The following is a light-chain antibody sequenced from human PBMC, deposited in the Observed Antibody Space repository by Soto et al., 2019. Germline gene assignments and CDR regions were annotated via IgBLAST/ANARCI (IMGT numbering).Light chain of an antibody. CDR1: SSDVGGYKY. V-gene: IGLV2-14*01. CDR2: EVS. Sequence: QSALTQPASVSGSPGQTITISCTGTSSDVGGYKYVSWYQQHPGKAPKLLIYEVSDRPSGVSNRFSGSKSGNTASLTISGLQAEDEADYYCSSYTATTTLAFGGGTKLTVL. J-gene: IGLJ2*01. CDR3: SSYTATTTLA.